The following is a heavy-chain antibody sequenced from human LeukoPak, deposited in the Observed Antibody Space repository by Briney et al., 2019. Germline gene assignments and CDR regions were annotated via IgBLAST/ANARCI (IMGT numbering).Heavy chain of an antibody. CDR2: IYYSGST. D-gene: IGHD6-13*01. J-gene: IGHJ3*02. V-gene: IGHV4-59*01. CDR1: GGSISSYY. Sequence: SETLSLTXTVSGGSISSYYWSWIRQPPGKGLEWIGYIYYSGSTNYNPSLKSRVTISVDTSKNQFSLKLSSVTAADTAVYYCARSVGSSWYSSGAFDIWGQGTMVTVSS. CDR3: ARSVGSSWYSSGAFDI.